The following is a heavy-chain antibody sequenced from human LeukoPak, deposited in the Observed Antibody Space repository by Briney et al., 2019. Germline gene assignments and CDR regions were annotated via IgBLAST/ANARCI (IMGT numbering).Heavy chain of an antibody. D-gene: IGHD6-13*01. CDR2: IIPMVGIA. J-gene: IGHJ6*02. CDR3: ARAVDAYNINWDSSYYYYGMDV. V-gene: IGHV1-69*04. Sequence: SVKVSCKASGGTFSSYAVTWVRQAPGQGLEWMGRIIPMVGIANYAQKFQGRVTITADRSTSTAYMELSSLRSGDTAVYYCARAVDAYNINWDSSYYYYGMDVWGQGTTVTVSS. CDR1: GGTFSSYA.